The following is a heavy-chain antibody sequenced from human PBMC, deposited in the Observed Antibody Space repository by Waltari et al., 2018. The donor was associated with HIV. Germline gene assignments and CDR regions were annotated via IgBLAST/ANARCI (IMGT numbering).Heavy chain of an antibody. V-gene: IGHV3-30-3*01. D-gene: IGHD5-12*01. CDR1: GYTFTAFA. CDR2: IAYDGSRQ. J-gene: IGHJ4*02. CDR3: ARESKYSHKYYPFEY. Sequence: QVHLVEAGGGVVQPGRSLRLSCAASGYTFTAFALHWVRQAPGKGLEWVAFIAYDGSRQQYADSVRGRFTISRDDFKNTLYLQMNSLRPGDTAVYYCARESKYSHKYYPFEYWGQGTLVSVSS.